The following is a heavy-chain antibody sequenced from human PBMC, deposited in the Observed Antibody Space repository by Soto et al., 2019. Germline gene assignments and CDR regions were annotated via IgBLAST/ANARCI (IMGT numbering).Heavy chain of an antibody. V-gene: IGHV1-69*06. D-gene: IGHD3-22*01. Sequence: ASVKVSCKASGGTFSSYAISWVRQAPGQGLEWMGGIIPIFGTANYAQKFQGGVTITADKSTSTAYMELSSLRSEDTAVYYCARVPLDYDSSGYYYFDYWGQGTLVTVSS. CDR2: IIPIFGTA. CDR3: ARVPLDYDSSGYYYFDY. CDR1: GGTFSSYA. J-gene: IGHJ4*02.